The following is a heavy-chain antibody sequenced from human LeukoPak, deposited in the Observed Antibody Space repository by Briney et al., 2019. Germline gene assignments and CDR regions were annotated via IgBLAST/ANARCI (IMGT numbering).Heavy chain of an antibody. J-gene: IGHJ6*03. D-gene: IGHD4-17*01. CDR3: ARHLRYYYHMDV. CDR1: GGSISNYY. V-gene: IGHV4-59*08. CDR2: VYHSGTN. Sequence: SETLSLTCTVSGGSISNYYWSWIRQPPWKGLEWIGSVYHSGTNSYNPSLKSRVTISADTSKNEFSLKLSSVTAADTAVYYCARHLRYYYHMDVWGKGTTVTVSS.